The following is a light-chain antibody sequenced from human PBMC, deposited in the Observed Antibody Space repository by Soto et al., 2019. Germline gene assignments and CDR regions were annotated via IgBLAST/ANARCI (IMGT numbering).Light chain of an antibody. CDR1: SSDVGGYNY. CDR2: EVS. Sequence: QSALTQPASVSGSPGQSITISCTGTSSDVGGYNYVSWYQQHPGKAPKLMIYEVSNRPSGVSNRFSGSKSGNTASLTISGLQAEDEADYYCSSYTSSSTPVFGXG. V-gene: IGLV2-14*01. J-gene: IGLJ1*01. CDR3: SSYTSSSTPV.